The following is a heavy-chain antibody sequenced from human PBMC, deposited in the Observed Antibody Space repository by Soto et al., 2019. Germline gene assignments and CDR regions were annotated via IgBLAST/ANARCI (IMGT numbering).Heavy chain of an antibody. V-gene: IGHV4-39*01. CDR2: IYYSGNT. Sequence: QLQLQESGPGLVKPSETLSLTCIVSGGSVSSSNYYWGWVRQSPGKGLEWIGSIYYSGNTYYTHSLEKRVTISVDKSNNEFSLKVISVTAADTAVYYCARLEGLSTISYYFDVWGQGSLVTVSS. CDR1: GGSVSSSNYY. J-gene: IGHJ4*02. D-gene: IGHD1-1*01. CDR3: ARLEGLSTISYYFDV.